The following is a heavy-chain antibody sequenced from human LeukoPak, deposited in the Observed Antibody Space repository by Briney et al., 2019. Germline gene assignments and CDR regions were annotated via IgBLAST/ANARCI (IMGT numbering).Heavy chain of an antibody. J-gene: IGHJ4*02. CDR3: ARVGGTYYDILTGYLTWYYFDY. D-gene: IGHD3-9*01. CDR2: IYTSGSS. V-gene: IGHV4-4*07. CDR1: GGSISSYY. Sequence: SETLSPTCTVSGGSISSYYWTWIRQPAGKGLERIGRIYTSGSSNYNPSLKSRVTMSVDTSKNQFSLKLSSVTAADTAVYYCARVGGTYYDILTGYLTWYYFDYWGQGTLVTVSS.